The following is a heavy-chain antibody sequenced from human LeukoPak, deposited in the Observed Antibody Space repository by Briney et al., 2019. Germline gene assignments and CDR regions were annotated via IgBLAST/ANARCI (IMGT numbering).Heavy chain of an antibody. CDR1: GFTFSSYW. V-gene: IGHV3-7*03. J-gene: IGHJ4*02. CDR2: IKQDGSEK. CDR3: ARPGGGVVVAATLPYYFDY. D-gene: IGHD2-15*01. Sequence: GGSLRLSCAASGFTFSSYWMSWVRQAPGKGLEWVANIKQDGSEKYYVDSVKGRFTISRDNAKNSLYLQMNSLRAEDTAVYYCARPGGGVVVAATLPYYFDYWGQGTLVTVPS.